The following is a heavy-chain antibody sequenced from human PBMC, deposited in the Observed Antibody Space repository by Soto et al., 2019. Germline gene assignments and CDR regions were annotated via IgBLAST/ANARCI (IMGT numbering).Heavy chain of an antibody. Sequence: PGGSLRLSCAASGFSFEDYTMHWVRHTPGKGPEWISLISWDGGRTLYSDSVKGRFIISRDNSKNSLYLQMNSLTTEDTALYFCARYSYDVLTGQKRYFDHWGQGTLVTVSS. CDR2: ISWDGGRT. J-gene: IGHJ4*02. CDR1: GFSFEDYT. V-gene: IGHV3-43*01. CDR3: ARYSYDVLTGQKRYFDH. D-gene: IGHD3-9*01.